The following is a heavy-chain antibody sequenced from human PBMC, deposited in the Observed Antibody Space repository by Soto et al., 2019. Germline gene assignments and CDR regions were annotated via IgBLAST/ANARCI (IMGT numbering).Heavy chain of an antibody. D-gene: IGHD4-4*01. J-gene: IGHJ4*02. Sequence: SETLSLTCTVSGDSMTSGDYSWSWIRQPPGKGLEWLGYIYRTGNTHYSPSLKSRVSISQDRSKNQFSLELTSVTAADTAVYYCARGDYKYSIDYWGQGTLVTVSS. CDR3: ARGDYKYSIDY. CDR1: GDSMTSGDYS. V-gene: IGHV4-30-2*01. CDR2: IYRTGNT.